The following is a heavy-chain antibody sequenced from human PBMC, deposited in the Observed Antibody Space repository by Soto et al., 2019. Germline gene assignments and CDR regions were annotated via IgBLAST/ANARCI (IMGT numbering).Heavy chain of an antibody. CDR2: IYYSGTT. J-gene: IGHJ3*02. CDR1: GDSISSSY. CDR3: ERYMVQQWLVHDAYDI. D-gene: IGHD6-19*01. Sequence: PSETLSLTCTVSGDSISSSYWAWIRQSPGKGLEWIAYIYYSGTTNYNPSLESRAYISMETSKNQFSLRMTSVTAADTAVYYCERYMVQQWLVHDAYDIWGQGTLVTVS. V-gene: IGHV4-59*01.